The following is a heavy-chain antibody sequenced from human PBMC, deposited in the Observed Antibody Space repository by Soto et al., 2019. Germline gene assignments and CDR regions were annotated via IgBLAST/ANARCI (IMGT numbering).Heavy chain of an antibody. D-gene: IGHD3-10*01. J-gene: IGHJ6*03. CDR1: GGSFSGYY. CDR2: INHSGST. V-gene: IGHV4-34*01. Sequence: SETLSLTCAVYGGSFSGYYWSWIRQPPGKGLEWIGEINHSGSTNYNPSLKSRVTISVDTSKNQFSLKLSSVTAADTAVYYCARRVTYYYGSTNYYYYMDVWGKGTTVTVSS. CDR3: ARRVTYYYGSTNYYYYMDV.